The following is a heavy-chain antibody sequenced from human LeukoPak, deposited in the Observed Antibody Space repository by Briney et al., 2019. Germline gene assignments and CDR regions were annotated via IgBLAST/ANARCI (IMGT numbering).Heavy chain of an antibody. J-gene: IGHJ4*02. V-gene: IGHV3-20*04. CDR1: GFTFDDYD. D-gene: IGHD3-10*01. Sequence: GGSLRLSCAASGFTFDDYDMTWVRQAPGKGLEWVSRINWNGDLTGYADSVKGRFTISRDNARNSLYLQMNSLRAEDTAVYYCAREGITMVRGVPSGGSSYYFDYWGQGTLVTVSS. CDR2: INWNGDLT. CDR3: AREGITMVRGVPSGGSSYYFDY.